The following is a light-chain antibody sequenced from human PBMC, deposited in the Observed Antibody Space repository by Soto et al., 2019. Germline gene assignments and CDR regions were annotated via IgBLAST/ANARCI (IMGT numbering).Light chain of an antibody. Sequence: DIQMTQSPSSLSASVGDRVTITCRASQTISSYLNWYQQKPGNAPKLLIYAASILQSGVPSRFSGSGSGTDFTLTISSLQPEDFATYYCQQSYTTPRTFGQGTKVYIK. CDR2: AAS. CDR1: QTISSY. V-gene: IGKV1-39*01. CDR3: QQSYTTPRT. J-gene: IGKJ1*01.